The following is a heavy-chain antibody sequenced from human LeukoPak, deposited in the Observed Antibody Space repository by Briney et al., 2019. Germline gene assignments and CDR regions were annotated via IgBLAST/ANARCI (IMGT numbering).Heavy chain of an antibody. D-gene: IGHD2-21*02. J-gene: IGHJ3*02. CDR3: ARDVAVTSSPDAFDI. Sequence: SQTLSLTCTVSGDSVTSGGYFWTWIRQRPGKGLEWIGYISNSGTTSYNPSLKSRVSISVDTSNNQFSLRLSSVTAADTAVYYCARDVAVTSSPDAFDIWGQGTMVTVSS. CDR1: GDSVTSGGYF. V-gene: IGHV4-31*03. CDR2: ISNSGTT.